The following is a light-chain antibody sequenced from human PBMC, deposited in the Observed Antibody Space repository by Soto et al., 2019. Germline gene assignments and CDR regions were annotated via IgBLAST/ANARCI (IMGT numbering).Light chain of an antibody. V-gene: IGKV1-6*01. CDR1: QDIRND. CDR2: AAS. Sequence: AIQMTQSPSSLSASVGDRVTITCRASQDIRNDLGWNQQKPGQAPKLLIYAASSLQSEVPSRFSDSGSGTDFPLAISSLQPEDFAPYFCLQDHGFPLAFGGGTKVEIK. J-gene: IGKJ4*01. CDR3: LQDHGFPLA.